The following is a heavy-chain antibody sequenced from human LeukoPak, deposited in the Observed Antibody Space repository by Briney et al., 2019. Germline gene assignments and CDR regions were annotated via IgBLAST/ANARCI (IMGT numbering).Heavy chain of an antibody. CDR2: IYDNGDT. Sequence: GGSLRLSCAASGFTVTSNYMTWVRQAPGKGLEWVSIIYDNGDTYYADSVKGRFTVTRDSSKNTVSLEMNSLRVDDTAVYYCVSHSDPLTGYSFDYWGQGTLVTVCS. CDR3: VSHSDPLTGYSFDY. V-gene: IGHV3-53*01. J-gene: IGHJ4*02. D-gene: IGHD3-9*01. CDR1: GFTVTSNY.